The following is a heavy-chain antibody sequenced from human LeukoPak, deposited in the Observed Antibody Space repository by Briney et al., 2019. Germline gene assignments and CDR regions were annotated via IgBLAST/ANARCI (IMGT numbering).Heavy chain of an antibody. D-gene: IGHD5-18*01. CDR3: ASRSAYTYGKTGYFDY. J-gene: IGHJ4*02. Sequence: PGGSLRLSCVASGFTFSNYWMDWVRQAPGKGLEWVSAISRSGDSTYYADSVKGRFTISRDNSKNTLYLQMNSLRAEDTAVYYCASRSAYTYGKTGYFDYWGQGTLVTVSS. CDR2: ISRSGDST. V-gene: IGHV3-23*01. CDR1: GFTFSNYW.